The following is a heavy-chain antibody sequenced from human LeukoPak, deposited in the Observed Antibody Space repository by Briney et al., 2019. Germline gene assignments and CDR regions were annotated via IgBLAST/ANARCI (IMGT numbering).Heavy chain of an antibody. J-gene: IGHJ3*02. CDR2: ISSSSSYI. CDR3: ARDHQLLPLLNAFDI. D-gene: IGHD2-2*01. CDR1: GFTFSSYS. Sequence: GGSLRLSCAASGFTFSSYSMNWVRQAPGKGLEWVSYISSSSSYIYYADSVKGRFTISRDNAKNSLYLQMNSLRAEDTAVYYCARDHQLLPLLNAFDIWGQGTMVTVSS. V-gene: IGHV3-21*05.